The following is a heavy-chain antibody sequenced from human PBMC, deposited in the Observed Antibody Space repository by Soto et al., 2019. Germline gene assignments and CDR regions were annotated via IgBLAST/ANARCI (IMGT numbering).Heavy chain of an antibody. D-gene: IGHD3-16*02. V-gene: IGHV1-46*01. Sequence: ASVKGSCKAAGYTFTDYYIHCVRQAPGQGLEWMGVINPSGGSTTYAQRFQGRVTMPRDTSTSTVYMELSSLRSEDTAVYYCARGVMSAFGGFIVDNWFDPWGQGTLVTVSS. CDR3: ARGVMSAFGGFIVDNWFDP. CDR2: INPSGGST. CDR1: GYTFTDYY. J-gene: IGHJ5*02.